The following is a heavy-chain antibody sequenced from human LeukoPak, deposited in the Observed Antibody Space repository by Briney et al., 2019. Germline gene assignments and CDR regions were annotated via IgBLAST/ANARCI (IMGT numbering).Heavy chain of an antibody. J-gene: IGHJ4*02. CDR2: ISDSGTT. V-gene: IGHV4-59*01. CDR1: GGSISGYY. Sequence: SETLSLTCTVSGGSISGYYWSWIRKPPGKGLECIGLISDSGTTNYNPSLKSRVTISLDTSKNQFSLKVTSVTAADTAVYYCARHGGSYTFDYWGQGTLVTVSS. D-gene: IGHD1-26*01. CDR3: ARHGGSYTFDY.